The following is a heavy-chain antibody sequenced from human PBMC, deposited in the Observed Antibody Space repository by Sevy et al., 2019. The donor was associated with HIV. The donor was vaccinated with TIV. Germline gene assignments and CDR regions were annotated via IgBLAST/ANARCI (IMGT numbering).Heavy chain of an antibody. Sequence: GGSLRLSCAASGFTFDDYGMSWVRQAPGKGLEWVSGINWNGGSTGYADSVKGLFTISRDNAKNSLYLQMNSLRAEDTALYYCARSLGSSTSSGSDYWGQGTLVTVSS. CDR3: ARSLGSSTSSGSDY. V-gene: IGHV3-20*04. CDR2: INWNGGST. D-gene: IGHD2-2*01. J-gene: IGHJ4*02. CDR1: GFTFDDYG.